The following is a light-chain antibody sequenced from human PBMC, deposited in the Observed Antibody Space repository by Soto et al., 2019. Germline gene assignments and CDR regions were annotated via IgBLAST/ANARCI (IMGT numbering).Light chain of an antibody. J-gene: IGLJ3*02. CDR2: NNN. Sequence: QSVLTQPPSASGTPGQRVTIACSGSSSNIGSTTVKWYQQLPGTAPKLLIYNNNQRPSAVPDRFSGSKSGTSASLAISGLQSEDEADYYCAAWDDSLTGVVFGGGTKVTVL. CDR3: AAWDDSLTGVV. V-gene: IGLV1-44*01. CDR1: SSNIGSTT.